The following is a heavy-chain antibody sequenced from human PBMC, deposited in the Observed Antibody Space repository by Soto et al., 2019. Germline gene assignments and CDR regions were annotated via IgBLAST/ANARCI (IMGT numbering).Heavy chain of an antibody. J-gene: IGHJ6*02. D-gene: IGHD3-3*01. V-gene: IGHV1-46*01. CDR3: ARYGQPTIFGVVIRYYYYGMDV. Sequence: ASVKVSCKASGYTFTSYYMHWVRQAPGQGLEWMGIINPSGGSTSYAQKFQGRVTMTRDTSTSTVYMELSSLRAEDTAVYYCARYGQPTIFGVVIRYYYYGMDVWGQGTTVTVSS. CDR1: GYTFTSYY. CDR2: INPSGGST.